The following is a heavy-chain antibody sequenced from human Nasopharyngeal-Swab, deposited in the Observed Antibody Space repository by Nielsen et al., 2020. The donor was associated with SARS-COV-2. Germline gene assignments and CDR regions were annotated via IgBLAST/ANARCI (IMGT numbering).Heavy chain of an antibody. CDR2: IIPILGIA. Sequence: WVRQAPGQGLEWMGRIIPILGIANYAQKFQGRVTITADKSTSTAYMELSSLRSEDTAVYYCAATVTTGSYDFDYWGQGTLVTGLL. D-gene: IGHD4-17*01. V-gene: IGHV1-69*02. J-gene: IGHJ4*02. CDR3: AATVTTGSYDFDY.